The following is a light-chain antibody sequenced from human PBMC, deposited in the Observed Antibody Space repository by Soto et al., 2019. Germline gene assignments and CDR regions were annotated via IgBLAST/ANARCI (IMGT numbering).Light chain of an antibody. CDR1: SSDVGDYNY. Sequence: QSALTQPPSASGSPGQSVTISCTGTSSDVGDYNYVSWYQQYPGKAPKLMIYEVNKRPSGVPDRFSGSKSGNTASLTVSGLQTEDEADYYCSSYAGKGVFGGGTKLTVL. J-gene: IGLJ2*01. CDR2: EVN. CDR3: SSYAGKGV. V-gene: IGLV2-8*01.